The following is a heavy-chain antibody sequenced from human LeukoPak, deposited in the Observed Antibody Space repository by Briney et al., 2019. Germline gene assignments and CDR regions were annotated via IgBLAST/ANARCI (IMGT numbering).Heavy chain of an antibody. CDR2: VSGDGGRT. Sequence: GGSLRLSCDASGFPFSSYGMSWVRQAPGKGLEWVSAVSGDGGRTYYAASVRGRFTISRDNSKDTLYLAMNSLRAGDTAIYYCAKGGRKWELLPSFFDYWGQGTLVTVSS. V-gene: IGHV3-23*01. D-gene: IGHD1-26*01. CDR3: AKGGRKWELLPSFFDY. CDR1: GFPFSSYG. J-gene: IGHJ4*02.